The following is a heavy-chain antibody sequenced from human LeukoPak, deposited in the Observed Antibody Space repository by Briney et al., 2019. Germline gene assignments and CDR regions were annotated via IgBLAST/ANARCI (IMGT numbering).Heavy chain of an antibody. Sequence: GGSLRLSCAASGFTFSSYSMNWVRQAPGKGLEWFSSISSSSSYIYYADSVKGRFTISRDNARNSLYLQMNSLRAEDTAVYYCARDGLAAATLHWCFDLWGRGTLVTVSS. CDR3: ARDGLAAATLHWCFDL. D-gene: IGHD2-15*01. CDR1: GFTFSSYS. V-gene: IGHV3-21*01. J-gene: IGHJ2*01. CDR2: ISSSSSYI.